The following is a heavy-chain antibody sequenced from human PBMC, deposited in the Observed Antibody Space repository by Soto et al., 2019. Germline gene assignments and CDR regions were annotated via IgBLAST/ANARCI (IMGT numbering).Heavy chain of an antibody. Sequence: SETLSLTCTVSGGSISSYYCSWIRQPPGKGLEWIGYIYYSGSTNYNPSLKSRVTISVDTSKNQFSLKLSSVTAADTAVYYCARDRIAVAGTGREYYYYYGMDVWGQGTTVTVSS. CDR3: ARDRIAVAGTGREYYYYYGMDV. D-gene: IGHD6-19*01. CDR1: GGSISSYY. CDR2: IYYSGST. J-gene: IGHJ6*02. V-gene: IGHV4-59*01.